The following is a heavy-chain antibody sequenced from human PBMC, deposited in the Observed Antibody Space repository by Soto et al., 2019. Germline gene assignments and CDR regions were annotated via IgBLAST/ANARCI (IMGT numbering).Heavy chain of an antibody. J-gene: IGHJ6*03. D-gene: IGHD5-12*01. V-gene: IGHV4-59*08. CDR2: IYYSGST. CDR3: ARLGYSGYLNYYYYYMDV. Sequence: PSETLSLTCTVSGGSISSYYWSWIRQPPGKGLEWIGYIYYSGSTNYNPSLKSRVTMSVDTSKNQFSLKLSSVTAADTAVYYCARLGYSGYLNYYYYYMDVWGKGTTVTVSS. CDR1: GGSISSYY.